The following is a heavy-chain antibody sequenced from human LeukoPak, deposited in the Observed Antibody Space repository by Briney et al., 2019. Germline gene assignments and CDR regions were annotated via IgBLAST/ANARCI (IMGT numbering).Heavy chain of an antibody. D-gene: IGHD3-22*01. CDR3: AKENYDSSGYCWLYFDY. V-gene: IGHV3-43*02. J-gene: IGHJ4*02. CDR2: ISGDGGST. CDR1: GFTFDDYA. Sequence: GGSLRLSCAASGFTFDDYAMHWVRQAPGKGLEWVSLISGDGGSTYYADSVKGRFTISRDNSKNSLYLQMNSLRTEDTALYYCAKENYDSSGYCWLYFDYWGQGTLVTVSS.